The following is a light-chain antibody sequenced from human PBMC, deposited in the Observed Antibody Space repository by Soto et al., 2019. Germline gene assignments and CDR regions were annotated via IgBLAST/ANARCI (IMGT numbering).Light chain of an antibody. J-gene: IGKJ1*01. CDR1: QSVSSSY. CDR2: GAS. CDR3: QQYRNWPRT. V-gene: IGKV3-20*01. Sequence: EIVLTQSPGTLSLSPGERATLSCRASQSVSSSYLAWYQQKPGQAPRVXIYGASSRATGIPARFSGSGSGTEFTLTISSLKSEDFAVYYCQQYRNWPRTFGQGTKVDIK.